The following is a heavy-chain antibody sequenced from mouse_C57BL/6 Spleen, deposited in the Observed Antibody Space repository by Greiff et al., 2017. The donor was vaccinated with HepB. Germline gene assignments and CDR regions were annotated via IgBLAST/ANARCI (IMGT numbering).Heavy chain of an antibody. Sequence: EVQLQQSGPGLVKPSQSLSLTCSVTGYSITSGYYWNWIRQFPGNKLEWMGYISYDGSNNYNPSLKNRISITRDTSKNQFFLKLNSVTTEDTATYDCARRGGYAMDYWGQGTSVTVSS. J-gene: IGHJ4*01. CDR1: GYSITSGYY. CDR3: ARRGGYAMDY. V-gene: IGHV3-6*01. CDR2: ISYDGSN.